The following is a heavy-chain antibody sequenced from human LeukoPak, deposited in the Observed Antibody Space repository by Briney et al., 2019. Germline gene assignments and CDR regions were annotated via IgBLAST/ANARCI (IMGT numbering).Heavy chain of an antibody. CDR1: GFTFSSYG. CDR3: ARGDKGLTI. D-gene: IGHD4/OR15-4a*01. J-gene: IGHJ4*02. CDR2: IWYDGSNK. V-gene: IGHV3-33*01. Sequence: GRSLRLSCAASGFTFSSYGMHWVRQAPGKGLEWVAVIWYDGSNKYYADSVKGRFTISRDNSKNTLYLQMNSLRAEDTAVYYCARGDKGLTIWGQGTLSPSPQ.